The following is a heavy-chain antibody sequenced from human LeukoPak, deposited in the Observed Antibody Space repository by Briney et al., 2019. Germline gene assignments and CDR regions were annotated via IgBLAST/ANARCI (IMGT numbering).Heavy chain of an antibody. CDR1: GFTFDDYG. V-gene: IGHV3-20*04. CDR2: INWNGGST. CDR3: ATYRQVLLPFES. J-gene: IGHJ4*02. D-gene: IGHD2-8*02. Sequence: GGSLRLSCAASGFTFDDYGMSWVRQAPGKGLEWVSGINWNGGSTGYADSVKGRFTISRDNAKNSLYLQMNSLRAEDTAIYYCATYRQVLLPFESWGQGTLVTVSS.